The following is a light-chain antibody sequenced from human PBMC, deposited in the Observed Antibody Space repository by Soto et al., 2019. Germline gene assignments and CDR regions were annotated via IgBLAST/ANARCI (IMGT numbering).Light chain of an antibody. CDR2: DAS. CDR3: QQRSNWPPIT. Sequence: EIVLTQSPATLSFSPGERGTLSCMASQSFISNLAWYQPKPGQAPRLLIYDASNRATGIPARFSGSGSGTDFTLTISSLEPEDFAVYYCQQRSNWPPITFGQGTRLENK. CDR1: QSFISN. V-gene: IGKV3-11*01. J-gene: IGKJ5*01.